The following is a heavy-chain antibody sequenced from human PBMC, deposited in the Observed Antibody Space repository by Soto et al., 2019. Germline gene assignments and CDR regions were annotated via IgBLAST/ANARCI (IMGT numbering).Heavy chain of an antibody. Sequence: GGSLRLSCAASGFTFSSYAMSWVRQAPGKGLEWVSAISGSGGSTYYADSVKGRFTISRDNTKNTLYQQMNSLRAEDTAVYYCAKDRGYSYGYDYWGQGALVTVSS. D-gene: IGHD5-18*01. CDR1: GFTFSSYA. CDR2: ISGSGGST. V-gene: IGHV3-23*01. J-gene: IGHJ4*02. CDR3: AKDRGYSYGYDY.